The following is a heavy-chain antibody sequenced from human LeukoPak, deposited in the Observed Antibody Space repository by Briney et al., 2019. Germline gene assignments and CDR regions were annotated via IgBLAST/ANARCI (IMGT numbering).Heavy chain of an antibody. J-gene: IGHJ4*02. V-gene: IGHV3-21*01. CDR1: EFTLRNYW. Sequence: GGSLRLSCAASEFTLRNYWMSWVRQAPGKGLEWVSSISSSSYIYYADSVKGRFTISRDNAKNSLYLQMNSLRAEDTAVYYCAREHTGSGTDYWGQGTLVTVSS. CDR2: ISSSSYI. CDR3: AREHTGSGTDY. D-gene: IGHD3-10*01.